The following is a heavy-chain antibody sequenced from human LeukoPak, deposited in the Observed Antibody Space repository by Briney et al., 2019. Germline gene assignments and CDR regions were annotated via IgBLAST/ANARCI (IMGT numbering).Heavy chain of an antibody. D-gene: IGHD6-19*01. J-gene: IGHJ4*02. CDR3: ARGEGIAVAGSTHFDY. V-gene: IGHV3-33*01. CDR1: GFSFSSYG. Sequence: SGGSLRLSCAASGFSFSSYGMNWVRQAPGKGLEGVAVIWSDGSNEYYADSVKGRFTISRDNSKNTLYLQMNSLRAEDTAVYYCARGEGIAVAGSTHFDYWGQGTLVTVSS. CDR2: IWSDGSNE.